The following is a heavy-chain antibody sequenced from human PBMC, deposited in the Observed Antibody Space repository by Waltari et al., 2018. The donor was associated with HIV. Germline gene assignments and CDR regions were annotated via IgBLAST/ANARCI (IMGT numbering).Heavy chain of an antibody. D-gene: IGHD3-10*01. CDR3: AKDLRLAQVGDY. J-gene: IGHJ4*02. V-gene: IGHV3-23*01. CDR1: GFTFSSSG. Sequence: EVQLLESGGGLVQPGGSLRLSCAASGFTFSSSGMSWVRQAPGKGLEWVSPISGSGGRTYYADSVKGRFTISRDNSKNTLYLQMNSLRVEDTVLYYCAKDLRLAQVGDYWGQGTLVTVSS. CDR2: ISGSGGRT.